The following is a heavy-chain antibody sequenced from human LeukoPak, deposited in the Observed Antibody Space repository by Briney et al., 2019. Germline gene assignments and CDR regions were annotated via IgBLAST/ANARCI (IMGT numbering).Heavy chain of an antibody. V-gene: IGHV3-53*01. Sequence: PGGSLRLSCVASGFTVSSKYMSWVRQAPGKGLEWVSVIHGDGSTYYADSVKGRFTISRDNSKNTLYLQMNSLRAEDTAVYYCARGKSSDCTCIDYWGQGTLVTVSS. CDR3: ARGKSSDCTCIDY. CDR1: GFTVSSKY. J-gene: IGHJ4*02. D-gene: IGHD2-21*02. CDR2: IHGDGST.